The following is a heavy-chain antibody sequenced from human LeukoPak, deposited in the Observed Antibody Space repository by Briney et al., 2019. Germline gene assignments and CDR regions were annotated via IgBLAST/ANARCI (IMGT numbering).Heavy chain of an antibody. J-gene: IGHJ4*02. CDR3: ARGRSSSSPFDY. Sequence: SETLSLTCTVSGYSISSGYYWDWIRQPPGKGLEWIGTLSHSGSSYYNPSLKSRVTISVDTSKNQFSLKLSSVTAADTAVYYCARGRSSSSPFDYWGQGTLVTVSS. V-gene: IGHV4-38-2*02. CDR2: LSHSGSS. D-gene: IGHD6-6*01. CDR1: GYSISSGYY.